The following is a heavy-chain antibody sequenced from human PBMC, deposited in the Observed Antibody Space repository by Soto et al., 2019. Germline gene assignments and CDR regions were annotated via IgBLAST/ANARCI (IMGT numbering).Heavy chain of an antibody. CDR2: IIPIFDTA. V-gene: IGHV1-69*06. D-gene: IGHD3-10*01. Sequence: QVQLVQSGAEVKKPGSSVKVSCKAYGGNFSNYAFIWVRQAPGQGLEWTGGIIPIFDTAKYSQRFLDRVTSTADISMCTVYMKLRSLTAGVTAVYSWARSCNYYGSGWISNFDLWGQGTQVTVPS. CDR3: ARSCNYYGSGWISNFDL. CDR1: GGNFSNYA. J-gene: IGHJ4*02.